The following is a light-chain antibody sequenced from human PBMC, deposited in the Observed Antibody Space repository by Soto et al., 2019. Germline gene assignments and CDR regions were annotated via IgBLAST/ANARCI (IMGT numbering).Light chain of an antibody. Sequence: DIQMTQSPSSLSASVGDRVTITCRASQSISNYLNWYQQKPGKAPKFLIYAASNLQSGVPSRFSGSGSGTDFTLTISSLQPEDFATYYCQQSHRIPYTFGQGTKLEIK. CDR1: QSISNY. V-gene: IGKV1-39*01. CDR2: AAS. CDR3: QQSHRIPYT. J-gene: IGKJ2*01.